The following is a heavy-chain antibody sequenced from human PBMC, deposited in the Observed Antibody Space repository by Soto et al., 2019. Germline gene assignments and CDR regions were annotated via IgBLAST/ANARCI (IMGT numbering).Heavy chain of an antibody. Sequence: ASVKVSCKASGYTFTSYAMHWVRQAPGQRLEWMGWINAGNGNTKYSQKFQGRVTITRDTSTSTAYMELRSLRSDDTAVYYCARDASVEFSSSSWFRWFDPWGQGTLVTVSS. CDR3: ARDASVEFSSSSWFRWFDP. D-gene: IGHD6-6*01. V-gene: IGHV1-3*01. CDR2: INAGNGNT. J-gene: IGHJ5*02. CDR1: GYTFTSYA.